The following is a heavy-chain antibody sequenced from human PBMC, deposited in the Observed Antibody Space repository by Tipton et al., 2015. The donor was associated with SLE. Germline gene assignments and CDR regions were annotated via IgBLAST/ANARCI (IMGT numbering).Heavy chain of an antibody. J-gene: IGHJ6*02. Sequence: SLRLSCAASDFTFSTYWMHWVRQAPGKGLVWVSRVNSDESSTTYADSVKGRFTISRDNAKNTLYLQMTSLRAEDTAVYYCARRVGSYYGMDVWGQGTTVTVSS. CDR2: VNSDESST. D-gene: IGHD3-10*01. CDR1: DFTFSTYW. V-gene: IGHV3-74*01. CDR3: ARRVGSYYGMDV.